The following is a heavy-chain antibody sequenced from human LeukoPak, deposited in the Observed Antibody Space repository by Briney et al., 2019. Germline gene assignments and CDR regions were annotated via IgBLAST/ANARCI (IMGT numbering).Heavy chain of an antibody. V-gene: IGHV4-39*07. CDR3: ARISYSGYRY. Sequence: SETLSLTCTVSGGSISSSSYYWGWIRQPPGKGLEWIGSIYHSGSTYYNPSLKSRVTISVDTSKNQFSLKLSSVTAADTAVYYCARISYSGYRYWGQGTLVTVSS. CDR1: GGSISSSSYY. CDR2: IYHSGST. J-gene: IGHJ4*02. D-gene: IGHD5-12*01.